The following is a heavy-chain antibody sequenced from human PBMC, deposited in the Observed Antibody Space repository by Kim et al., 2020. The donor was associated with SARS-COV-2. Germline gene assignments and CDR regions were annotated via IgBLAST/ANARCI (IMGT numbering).Heavy chain of an antibody. J-gene: IGHJ4*02. CDR2: GST. D-gene: IGHD6-19*01. CDR3: ARGEPVADY. V-gene: IGHV4-59*09. Sequence: GSTNYSPSRKSRVTITVDTSKNQFSLKLSSVTAADTAVYYCARGEPVADYWGQGTLVTVSS.